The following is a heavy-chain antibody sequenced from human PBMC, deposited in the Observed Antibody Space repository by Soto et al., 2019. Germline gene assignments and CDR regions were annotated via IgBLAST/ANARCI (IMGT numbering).Heavy chain of an antibody. D-gene: IGHD3-3*01. CDR3: AHIRKYDFWSGGNLFDP. Sequence: QITLKESGPTLVKPTQTLTLTCTFSGFSLSTSGVGVGWIRQPPGKALEWLALIYWDDDKRYSPSLKSRLTSTKDTSKNQVVLTMTNMDPVDTATYYCAHIRKYDFWSGGNLFDPWGQGTLVTVSS. V-gene: IGHV2-5*02. CDR2: IYWDDDK. CDR1: GFSLSTSGVG. J-gene: IGHJ5*02.